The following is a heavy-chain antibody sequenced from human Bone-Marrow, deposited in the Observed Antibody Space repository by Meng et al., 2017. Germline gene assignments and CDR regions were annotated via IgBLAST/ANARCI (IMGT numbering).Heavy chain of an antibody. V-gene: IGHV3-23*04. D-gene: IGHD1-26*01. J-gene: IGHJ4*02. CDR3: ARQVGPDY. Sequence: VHLVGWGGDLVRPGGSLRLSCAASAFTFSNYAMIWVRRAPGKGLEWVSAISGSGGSTYYPDSVKGRFTISRDNSKDTLFLQMNSLRVEDTAIYYCARQVGPDYWGQGTLVTVSS. CDR1: AFTFSNYA. CDR2: ISGSGGST.